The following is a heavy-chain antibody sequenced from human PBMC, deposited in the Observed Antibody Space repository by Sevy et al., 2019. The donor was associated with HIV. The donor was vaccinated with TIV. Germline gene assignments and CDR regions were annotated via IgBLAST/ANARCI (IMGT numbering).Heavy chain of an antibody. D-gene: IGHD5-12*01. CDR3: ARSGGYSDYGMDV. Sequence: GGSLRLSCGASGFTFSSYDMHWVRQAAGKGLEWVSGIGIGGDAYYPGSVKGRFTISRENAKNSLYLQMNSLRAGDTAVYYCARSGGYSDYGMDVWGQGTTVTVSS. CDR2: IGIGGDA. V-gene: IGHV3-13*01. J-gene: IGHJ6*02. CDR1: GFTFSSYD.